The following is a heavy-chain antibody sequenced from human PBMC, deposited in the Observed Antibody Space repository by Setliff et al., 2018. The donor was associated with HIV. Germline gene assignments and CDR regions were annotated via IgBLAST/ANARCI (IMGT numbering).Heavy chain of an antibody. Sequence: SETLSLTCAVYGGTFSGHYWSWIRQPPGQGLDWIGEIHPSGSTNYNPSLKSRVTISVDTSKNQFSLRLNSVTAADTAIYYCTRRGADSYYPRPLDVWGKGTTVTVSS. CDR1: GGTFSGHY. J-gene: IGHJ6*04. V-gene: IGHV4-34*01. D-gene: IGHD3-10*01. CDR2: IHPSGST. CDR3: TRRGADSYYPRPLDV.